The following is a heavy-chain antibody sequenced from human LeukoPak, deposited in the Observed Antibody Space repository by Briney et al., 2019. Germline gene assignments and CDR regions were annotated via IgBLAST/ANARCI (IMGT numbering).Heavy chain of an antibody. CDR3: AGEIFGSGSYPDF. Sequence: PGGSLRLSCAASGFAFNTYAMHWVRQAPGQGLEWVALIWHDGSHKFYSNSVRGQFTISRDNSKNTVSLHMNTLRPEDTAVYYCAGEIFGSGSYPDFWGQGTLVTVSS. CDR1: GFAFNTYA. V-gene: IGHV3-33*01. J-gene: IGHJ4*02. D-gene: IGHD3-10*01. CDR2: IWHDGSHK.